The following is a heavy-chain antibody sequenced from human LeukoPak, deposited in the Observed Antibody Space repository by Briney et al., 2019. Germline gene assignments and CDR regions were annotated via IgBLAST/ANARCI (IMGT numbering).Heavy chain of an antibody. CDR3: ARDQGSLTRSWYTGY. CDR2: INPYSGDT. V-gene: IGHV1-2*06. J-gene: IGHJ4*02. D-gene: IGHD6-13*01. Sequence: GASVKVSCKASGSTFTGYHIHWVRQAPGQGLEWMGRINPYSGDTNFAQKFQGRDTMTRDTSITTAYMDLSSLTPDDTAVYFCARDQGSLTRSWYTGYWGQGTQVTVSS. CDR1: GSTFTGYH.